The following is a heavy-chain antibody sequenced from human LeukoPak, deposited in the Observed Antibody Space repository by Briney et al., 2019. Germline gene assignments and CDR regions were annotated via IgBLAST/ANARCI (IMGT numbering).Heavy chain of an antibody. D-gene: IGHD4-17*01. CDR3: ASNGLPPDYYYYYGMGV. Sequence: ASVKVSCKASGGTFSSYAISWVRQAPGQGLEWMGGIIPIFGTANYAQKFQGRVMITADKSTSTAYMELSSLRSEDTAVYYCASNGLPPDYYYYYGMGVWGKGTTVTVSS. CDR2: IIPIFGTA. V-gene: IGHV1-69*06. CDR1: GGTFSSYA. J-gene: IGHJ6*04.